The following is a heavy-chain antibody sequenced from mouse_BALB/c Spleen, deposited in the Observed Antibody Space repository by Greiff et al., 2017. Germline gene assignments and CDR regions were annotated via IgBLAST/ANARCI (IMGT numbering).Heavy chain of an antibody. CDR3: ARRNGYEDYYAMDY. J-gene: IGHJ4*01. D-gene: IGHD2-2*01. Sequence: VQLKQSGAELVRPGVSVKISCKGSGYTFTDYAMHWVKQSHAKSLEWIGVISTYYGDASYNQKFKGKATMTVDKSSSTAYMELARLTSEDSAIYYCARRNGYEDYYAMDYWGQGTSVTVSS. CDR1: GYTFTDYA. V-gene: IGHV1S137*01. CDR2: ISTYYGDA.